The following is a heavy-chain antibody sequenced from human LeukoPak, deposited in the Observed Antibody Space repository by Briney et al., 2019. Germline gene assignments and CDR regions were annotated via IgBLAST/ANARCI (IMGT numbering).Heavy chain of an antibody. CDR3: AKDIQGSY. V-gene: IGHV3-23*01. CDR1: GFSFNSAA. CDR2: VSSSGANT. D-gene: IGHD2-21*01. Sequence: PGGSLRLSCAASGFSFNSAAMTWGRQAPGKGLEWVSLVSSSGANTYYADSVKGRFTISRDNSKNTVYLQMNSLRAEDTAIYYCAKDIQGSYWGQGTLVTVSS. J-gene: IGHJ4*02.